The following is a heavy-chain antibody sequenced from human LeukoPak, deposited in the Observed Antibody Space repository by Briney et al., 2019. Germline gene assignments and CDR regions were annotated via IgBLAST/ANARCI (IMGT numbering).Heavy chain of an antibody. CDR2: IYYSGST. J-gene: IGHJ4*02. Sequence: SETLSLTCTVSGGSISSYYWSWIRQPPGKGLEWIGYIYYSGSTNYNPSLKSRVTISVDTSKNQFSLKLSSLTAADTAVYYCARQSSGYDILAFDYWGQGTLVTVSS. V-gene: IGHV4-59*08. CDR1: GGSISSYY. CDR3: ARQSSGYDILAFDY. D-gene: IGHD3-22*01.